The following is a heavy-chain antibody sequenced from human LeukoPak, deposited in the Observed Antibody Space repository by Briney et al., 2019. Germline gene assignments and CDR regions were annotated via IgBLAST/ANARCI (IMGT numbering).Heavy chain of an antibody. D-gene: IGHD3-3*01. CDR3: ARDRDYDFWSGYVYYFDY. CDR2: INPNSGGT. CDR1: GYTFTGYY. V-gene: IGHV1-2*02. J-gene: IGHJ4*02. Sequence: GASVKVSCKASGYTFTGYYMHWVRQAPGQGLEWMGWINPNSGGTNYAQKFQGRVTMTRDTSISTAYMELSRLRSDDTAVYYCARDRDYDFWSGYVYYFDYWGQGTLVTVSS.